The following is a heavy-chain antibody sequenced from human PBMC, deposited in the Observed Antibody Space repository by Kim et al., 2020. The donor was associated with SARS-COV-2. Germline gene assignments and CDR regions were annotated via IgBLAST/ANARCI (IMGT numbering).Heavy chain of an antibody. CDR3: AFSSWDDAFDI. J-gene: IGHJ3*02. D-gene: IGHD6-13*01. CDR2: ISYDGSNK. V-gene: IGHV3-30*03. CDR1: GFTFSSYG. Sequence: GGSLRLSCAASGFTFSSYGMHWVRQAPGKGLEWVAVISYDGSNKYYADSVKGRFTISRDNSKNTLYLQMNSLRAEDTAVYYCAFSSWDDAFDIWGQGTMVTVSS.